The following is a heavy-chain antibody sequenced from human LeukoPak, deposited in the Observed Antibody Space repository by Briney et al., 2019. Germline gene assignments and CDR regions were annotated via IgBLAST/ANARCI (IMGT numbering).Heavy chain of an antibody. Sequence: GGSLRLSCAASGFTFSSYAMHWVRQAPDKGLEWVAVIWYDGSNKYYAASVKGRFTISRDNSKNTLYLQMNSLRAEDTAVYYCARSRGITIFGVVSSFDYWGQGTLVTVSS. CDR3: ARSRGITIFGVVSSFDY. CDR2: IWYDGSNK. J-gene: IGHJ4*02. D-gene: IGHD3-3*01. V-gene: IGHV3-33*08. CDR1: GFTFSSYA.